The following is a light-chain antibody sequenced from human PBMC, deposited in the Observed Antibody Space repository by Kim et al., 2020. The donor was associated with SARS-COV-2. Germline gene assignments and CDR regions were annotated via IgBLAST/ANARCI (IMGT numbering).Light chain of an antibody. V-gene: IGLV1-40*01. CDR3: QAYDNSLSAYV. CDR2: GNN. Sequence: RGTTSSSGNSTNIGATYDVHWYQQLPGAAPKLLIYGNNKRPSGVPDRFSGSKSGTSASLAITWLRAEDEADYYCQAYDNSLSAYVFGTGTKVTVL. J-gene: IGLJ1*01. CDR1: STNIGATYD.